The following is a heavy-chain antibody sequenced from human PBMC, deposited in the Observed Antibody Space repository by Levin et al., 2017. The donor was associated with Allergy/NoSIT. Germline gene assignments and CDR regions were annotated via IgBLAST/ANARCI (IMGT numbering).Heavy chain of an antibody. Sequence: AGGSLRLSCAVSGFTFSSNGMTWVRQAPGKGLEWVSSISRTGSRTYYADSVKGRFTISRDNSKNTLSLQMNSLRAEDTAVYYCATGYSSSYYSFVFWGQGTLVTVSS. V-gene: IGHV3-23*01. J-gene: IGHJ4*02. CDR1: GFTFSSNG. CDR3: ATGYSSSYYSFVF. CDR2: ISRTGSRT. D-gene: IGHD6-13*01.